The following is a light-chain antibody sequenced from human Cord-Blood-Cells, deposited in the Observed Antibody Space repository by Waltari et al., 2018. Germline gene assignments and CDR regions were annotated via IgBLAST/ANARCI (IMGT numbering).Light chain of an antibody. CDR1: QSISSY. V-gene: IGKV1-39*01. CDR3: PQSYSTPLT. Sequence: DIQMTKSPSSLSASVGDRVTITCRASQSISSYLNWYQQKPGKAPKLLIYAASSLQSGVPSRFSGSGSGTDFTLTISSLQPEDFATYYCPQSYSTPLTFGGGTKVEIK. CDR2: AAS. J-gene: IGKJ4*01.